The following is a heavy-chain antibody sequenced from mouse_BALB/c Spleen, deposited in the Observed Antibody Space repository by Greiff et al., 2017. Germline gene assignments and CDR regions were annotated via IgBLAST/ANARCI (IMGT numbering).Heavy chain of an antibody. CDR3: ASISTGVAKNWYFDV. Sequence: QVQLQQSGAELAKPGASVKMSCKASGYTFTSYWMYWVKQRPGQGLEWIGYINPSTGYTEYHQKFKDKATLTADKASSTAYMQLSSLPSEDTAVYYCASISTGVAKNWYFDVWGAGTTVTVSS. J-gene: IGHJ1*01. CDR1: GYTFTSYW. CDR2: INPSTGYT. D-gene: IGHD1-1*01. V-gene: IGHV1-7*01.